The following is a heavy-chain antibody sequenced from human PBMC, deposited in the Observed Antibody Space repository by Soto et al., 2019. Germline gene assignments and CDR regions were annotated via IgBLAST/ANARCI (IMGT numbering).Heavy chain of an antibody. D-gene: IGHD3-16*01. CDR2: IYYSGST. CDR1: GGSISSPHDY. CDR3: ARHVLTAYIVYYFDF. Sequence: SETLTLTCAVSGGSISSPHDYWGWIRQSPGRGLEWIGSIYYSGSTYYNPSLKSRITISVDTSKNQFSLNLTSVTAADTAVYYCARHVLTAYIVYYFDFWGQGTLVTVSS. J-gene: IGHJ4*02. V-gene: IGHV4-39*01.